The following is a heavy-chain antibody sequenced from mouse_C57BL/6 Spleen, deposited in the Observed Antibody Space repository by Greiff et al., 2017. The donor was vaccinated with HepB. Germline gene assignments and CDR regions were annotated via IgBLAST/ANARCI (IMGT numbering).Heavy chain of an antibody. D-gene: IGHD2-3*01. CDR2: IYPGDGDT. CDR1: GYAFSSSW. V-gene: IGHV1-82*01. J-gene: IGHJ1*03. CDR3: ARGNDGYYWYFDV. Sequence: QVQLKESGPELVKPGASVKISCKASGYAFSSSWMNWVKQRPGKGLEWIGRIYPGDGDTNYNGKFKGKATLTADKSSSTAYMQLSSLTSEDSAVYFYARGNDGYYWYFDVWGTGTTVTVSS.